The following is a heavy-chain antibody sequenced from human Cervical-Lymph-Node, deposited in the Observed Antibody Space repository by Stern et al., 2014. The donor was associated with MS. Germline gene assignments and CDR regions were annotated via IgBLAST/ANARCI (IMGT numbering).Heavy chain of an antibody. Sequence: VQLVESGPGLVKPSETLSLTCTVSGGSIRGYYCSWIRQPPGKGLEWEWIGDTHYSGGTIYTPSLKSGVPSSLDTSKGQFPLQLTSVTAADTALYYCARLPDYYDRSDFKAYWGQGILVTVAS. CDR3: ARLPDYYDRSDFKAY. V-gene: IGHV4-59*08. CDR1: GGSIRGYY. CDR2: THYSGGT. D-gene: IGHD3-22*01. J-gene: IGHJ4*02.